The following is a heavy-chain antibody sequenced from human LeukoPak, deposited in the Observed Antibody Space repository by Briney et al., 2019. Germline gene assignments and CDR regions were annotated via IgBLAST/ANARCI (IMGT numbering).Heavy chain of an antibody. Sequence: SETLSLTCTVSGVSISSYYWSWIRQPPGKGLEWIGYIYYSGSTNYNPSLKSRVTISVDTSKNQFSLKLSSVTAADTAVYYCARHHPSWYYYDSSGYPTLGWFDPWGQGTLVTVSS. CDR1: GVSISSYY. V-gene: IGHV4-59*08. D-gene: IGHD3-22*01. J-gene: IGHJ5*02. CDR3: ARHHPSWYYYDSSGYPTLGWFDP. CDR2: IYYSGST.